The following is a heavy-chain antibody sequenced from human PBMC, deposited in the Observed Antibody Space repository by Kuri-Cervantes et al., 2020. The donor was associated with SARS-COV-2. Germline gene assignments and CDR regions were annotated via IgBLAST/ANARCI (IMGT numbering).Heavy chain of an antibody. J-gene: IGHJ3*02. CDR2: ISYDGSNK. V-gene: IGHV3-30*04. Sequence: GESLKISCAASGFTFSSYAMHWVRQAPGKGLEWVAVISYDGSNKYYADSVKGRFTISRDNSKNTLYLQMNSLRAEDTAVYYCARMASLRMKSSGFGDAFDIWGQGTLVTV. CDR3: ARMASLRMKSSGFGDAFDI. D-gene: IGHD3-22*01. CDR1: GFTFSSYA.